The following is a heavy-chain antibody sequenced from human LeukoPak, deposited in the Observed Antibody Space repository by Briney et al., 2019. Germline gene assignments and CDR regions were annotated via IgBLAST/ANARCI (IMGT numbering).Heavy chain of an antibody. V-gene: IGHV3-23*01. D-gene: IGHD1-1*01. CDR2: ISGSGGST. CDR3: AKVPTETLYFDC. CDR1: GFTFSSYA. J-gene: IGHJ4*02. Sequence: GGSLRLSCAASGFTFSSYAMSWVPQAPGKGLEWVSAISGSGGSTYYADSVKGRFTISRDNSKNTLYLQMNSLRAEDTAVYYCAKVPTETLYFDCWGQGTLVTVSS.